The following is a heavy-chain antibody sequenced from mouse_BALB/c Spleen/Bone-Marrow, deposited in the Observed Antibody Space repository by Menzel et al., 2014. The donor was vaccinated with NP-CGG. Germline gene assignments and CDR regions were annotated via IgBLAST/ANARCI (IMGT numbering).Heavy chain of an antibody. CDR2: INPSNGRT. J-gene: IGHJ3*01. V-gene: IGHV1S81*02. CDR1: GYTFTSYW. Sequence: QVHVKQSGAELVKPAASVKLSCKASGYTFTSYWMHWVKQRPGQGLEWIGEINPSNGRTNYNEKFKSKATLTVDKSSSTAYMQLSSLTSEDSAVYYCARERGNYPFAYWGQGTLVTVSA. CDR3: ARERGNYPFAY. D-gene: IGHD2-1*01.